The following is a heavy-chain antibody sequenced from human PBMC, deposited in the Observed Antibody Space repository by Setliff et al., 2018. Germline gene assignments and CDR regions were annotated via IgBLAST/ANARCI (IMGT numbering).Heavy chain of an antibody. V-gene: IGHV4-34*01. CDR1: GGSFSGYY. J-gene: IGHJ3*01. CDR2: INHSVST. CDR3: TSVLNSVSDAFDV. D-gene: IGHD1-26*01. Sequence: SETLSLTCAVYGGSFSGYYWSWIRQPPGKGLEWIGEINHSVSTNYNPSLGSRATISFDSSKIELSLKLASVTAADTAVYYCTSVLNSVSDAFDVWGQGTVVTVSS.